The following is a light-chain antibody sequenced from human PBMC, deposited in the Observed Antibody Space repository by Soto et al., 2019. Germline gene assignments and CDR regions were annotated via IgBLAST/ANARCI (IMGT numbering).Light chain of an antibody. CDR2: AAS. V-gene: IGKV1-39*01. CDR3: QQSYRTPRT. CDR1: QSISSY. J-gene: IGKJ1*01. Sequence: VQMTQSPSSLSASVGDRVTITCRASQSISSYLNWYQQKPGKAPKLLIYAASSLPSGLPSRFSGSASGTDFTITISSLQPEDFATYYCQQSYRTPRTFGQGTQVDIK.